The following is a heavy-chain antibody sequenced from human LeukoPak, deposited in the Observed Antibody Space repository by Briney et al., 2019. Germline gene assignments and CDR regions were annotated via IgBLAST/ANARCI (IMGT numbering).Heavy chain of an antibody. CDR1: GFTFDDYG. V-gene: IGHV3-20*04. Sequence: PGGSLRPSCAASGFTFDDYGMSWVRQAPGKGLEWVSDINWSGGSTRYADSVKGRFTFSRDNTKNSLYLQMNSLRAEDTALYYCARDLRCSSTSCSSIWGQGTLVTVSS. CDR3: ARDLRCSSTSCSSI. J-gene: IGHJ4*02. D-gene: IGHD2-2*01. CDR2: INWSGGST.